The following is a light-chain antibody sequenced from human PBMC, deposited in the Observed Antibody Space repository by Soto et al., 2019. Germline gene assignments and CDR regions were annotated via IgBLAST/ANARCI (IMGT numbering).Light chain of an antibody. CDR2: DAS. V-gene: IGKV1-33*01. Sequence: DIQMTQSPSSLSASVGDRVTITCQASQDIAKYLNWYQQKPGNAPKLLIYDASELHAGVPSRFSGSGSGTDFTITISSVKPEDFATYYCQQYDVLLSFGGGTKVEIK. J-gene: IGKJ4*01. CDR3: QQYDVLLS. CDR1: QDIAKY.